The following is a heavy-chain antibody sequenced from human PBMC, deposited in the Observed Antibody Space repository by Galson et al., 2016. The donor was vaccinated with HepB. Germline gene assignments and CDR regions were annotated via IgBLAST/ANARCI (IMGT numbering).Heavy chain of an antibody. D-gene: IGHD1-26*01. CDR2: ISSSSNYI. CDR3: ARGDIVGAIFDY. Sequence: SLRLSCAASGFTFSSYSMNWVRQAPGKGLEWVSSISSSSNYIYYADSVKGRFTISRDNAKNSPYLQMNSLRAEDTAVYYCARGDIVGAIFDYWGQGTLVTVSS. CDR1: GFTFSSYS. V-gene: IGHV3-21*01. J-gene: IGHJ4*02.